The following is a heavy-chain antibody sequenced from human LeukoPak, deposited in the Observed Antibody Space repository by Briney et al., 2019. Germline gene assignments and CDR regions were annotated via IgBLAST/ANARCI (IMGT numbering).Heavy chain of an antibody. CDR2: VSYSGST. CDR1: GGSISSSNYY. J-gene: IGHJ4*02. V-gene: IGHV4-39*01. Sequence: PSETLSLTCTVSGGSISSSNYYWGWIRQPPGKGLEWIGGVSYSGSTYYTPSLKSRVTISVDTSKNHFSLRLSSVTAADTAVYYCARQVNSMAGTHFDVWGLGTLVPVSS. CDR3: ARQVNSMAGTHFDV. D-gene: IGHD6-19*01.